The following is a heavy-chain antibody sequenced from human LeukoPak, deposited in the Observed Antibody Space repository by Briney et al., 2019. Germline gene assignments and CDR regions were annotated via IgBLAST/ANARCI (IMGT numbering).Heavy chain of an antibody. V-gene: IGHV4-34*01. D-gene: IGHD3-22*01. CDR3: ARSLVVITGGWFDP. Sequence: SETLSLTCAVYGGSFSGYYWSWIRQPPGKGLEWIGEINHSGSTNYNPSLKSRVTISVDTSKNQFSLKLSSVTAADTAVYYCARSLVVITGGWFDPWGQGTLVTVSS. CDR2: INHSGST. J-gene: IGHJ5*02. CDR1: GGSFSGYY.